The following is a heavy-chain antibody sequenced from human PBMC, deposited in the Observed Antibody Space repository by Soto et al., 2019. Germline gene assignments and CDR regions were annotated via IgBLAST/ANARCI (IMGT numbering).Heavy chain of an antibody. Sequence: GASVKVSCKASGCTFSSYAISWVRQAPGQGLEWMGGIIPIFGTANYAQKFQGRVTITADESTSTAYMELSSLRSEDTAVYYCASNVEMATGNFDYWGQGTLVTVSS. CDR1: GCTFSSYA. J-gene: IGHJ4*02. D-gene: IGHD5-12*01. V-gene: IGHV1-69*13. CDR2: IIPIFGTA. CDR3: ASNVEMATGNFDY.